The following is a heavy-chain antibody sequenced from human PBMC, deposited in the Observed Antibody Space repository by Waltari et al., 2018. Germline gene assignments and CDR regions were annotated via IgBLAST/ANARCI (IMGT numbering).Heavy chain of an antibody. J-gene: IGHJ3*02. Sequence: QLQLQESGPGLVKPSETLSLTCTVSGDSISSSSYYWGWIRQPPGKGLEWIGSIYYSGSTYYNPSLKSRVTIAVDTSKNQFSLKLSSVTAADTAVYYCARVGPYCSSTSCSDAFDIWGQGTMVTVSS. CDR2: IYYSGST. CDR3: ARVGPYCSSTSCSDAFDI. D-gene: IGHD2-2*01. CDR1: GDSISSSSYY. V-gene: IGHV4-39*07.